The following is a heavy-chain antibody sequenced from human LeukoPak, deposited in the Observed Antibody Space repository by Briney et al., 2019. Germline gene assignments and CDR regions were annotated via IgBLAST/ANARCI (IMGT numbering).Heavy chain of an antibody. J-gene: IGHJ4*02. CDR1: EYSFTNYW. V-gene: IGHV5-51*01. Sequence: GESLKISCKGSEYSFTNYWIGWVRQMPGKGLEWMGIIYSGDSDTRYSPSFQGQVTISADKSISTAYLQWSSLKASDTAIYYCARRTDRAFWYLDHWGQGTLVTVTS. CDR2: IYSGDSDT. CDR3: ARRTDRAFWYLDH.